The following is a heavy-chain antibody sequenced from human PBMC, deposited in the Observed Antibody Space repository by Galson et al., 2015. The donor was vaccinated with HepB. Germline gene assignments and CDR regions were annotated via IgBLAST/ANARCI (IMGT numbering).Heavy chain of an antibody. J-gene: IGHJ4*02. V-gene: IGHV3-7*03. Sequence: SLRLSCAASGFTFSGYWMNWVRQAPGKGLEWVANIKQDGTEKYYVDSVKGRFTIARDNAKNSLYLQMNSLRVEDTAVYYCARHWAMGRGLKGSDYWGQGTLVTVSS. CDR2: IKQDGTEK. D-gene: IGHD3-10*01. CDR1: GFTFSGYW. CDR3: ARHWAMGRGLKGSDY.